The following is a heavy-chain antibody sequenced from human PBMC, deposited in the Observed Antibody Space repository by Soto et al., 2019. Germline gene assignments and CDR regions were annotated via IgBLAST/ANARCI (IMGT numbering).Heavy chain of an antibody. Sequence: AGPMRLPNTASELTFLSYAMSRVSKPQGKGLEWVSAISGSGGSTYYADSVKGRFTISRDNSKNTLYLQMNSLRAEDTAVYYCANVACRFCATRYYFDYWGQGTLVTVSS. CDR1: ELTFLSYA. J-gene: IGHJ4*02. CDR3: ANVACRFCATRYYFDY. D-gene: IGHD2-15*01. CDR2: ISGSGGST. V-gene: IGHV3-23*01.